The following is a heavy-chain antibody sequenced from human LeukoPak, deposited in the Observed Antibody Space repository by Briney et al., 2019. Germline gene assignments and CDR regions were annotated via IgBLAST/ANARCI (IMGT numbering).Heavy chain of an antibody. CDR3: ARLPHFSSSWGWLPSYYYMDV. CDR2: IFYSGST. J-gene: IGHJ6*03. CDR1: SGSISTSNYY. D-gene: IGHD6-13*01. V-gene: IGHV4-39*07. Sequence: SETLSLTCTVSSGSISTSNYYWGWVRQPPGKALEWIGNIFYSGSTYYSPSLKSRVTISVDTSKNQFSLKLSSVTAADTAVYYCARLPHFSSSWGWLPSYYYMDVWGKGTTVTISS.